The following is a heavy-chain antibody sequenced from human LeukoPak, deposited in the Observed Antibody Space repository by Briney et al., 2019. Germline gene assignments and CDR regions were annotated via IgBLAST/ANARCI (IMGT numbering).Heavy chain of an antibody. CDR2: IKQDGSEK. J-gene: IGHJ4*02. Sequence: GGSLRLSCAASGFTFSSYWMSWVRQAPGKGLAWVANIKQDGSEKYYVDSVKGRFTISRDNSKNSLYLQMNSLRAEDTAVYYCAGEASSSGPDYWGQGTLVTVSS. D-gene: IGHD6-19*01. V-gene: IGHV3-7*01. CDR1: GFTFSSYW. CDR3: AGEASSSGPDY.